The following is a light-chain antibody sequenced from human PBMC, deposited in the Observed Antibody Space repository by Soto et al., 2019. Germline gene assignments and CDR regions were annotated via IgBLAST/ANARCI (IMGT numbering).Light chain of an antibody. Sequence: IQMTQSPSTLSGSVGDRVTITCRASQTISSWLAWYQQKPGKAPKLLIYKASTLKSGVPSRFSGSGSGTEFTLTISSLQPDDFATYCCQQSNSYSEPFGEGTKVDI. J-gene: IGKJ1*01. V-gene: IGKV1-5*03. CDR1: QTISSW. CDR3: QQSNSYSEP. CDR2: KAS.